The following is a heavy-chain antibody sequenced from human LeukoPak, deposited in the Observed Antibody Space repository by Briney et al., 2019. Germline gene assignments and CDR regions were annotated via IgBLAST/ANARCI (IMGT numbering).Heavy chain of an antibody. D-gene: IGHD3-16*01. J-gene: IGHJ4*02. Sequence: SETLSLTCTVSGGSISNYYWNWIRQPPGKGLEWIGYIHYTGSTNYNPSLKSRVTISVDTSNNQFSLTMASVTAADTAVYYCARLPRGLIRSYWGQGTLVTVSS. CDR3: ARLPRGLIRSY. CDR1: GGSISNYY. CDR2: IHYTGST. V-gene: IGHV4-59*08.